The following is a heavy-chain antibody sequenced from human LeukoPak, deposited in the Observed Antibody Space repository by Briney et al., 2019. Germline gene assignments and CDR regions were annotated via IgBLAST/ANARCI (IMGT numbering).Heavy chain of an antibody. CDR2: IYPGDSDT. CDR1: GYSFTSYW. D-gene: IGHD4-23*01. Sequence: GESLKISCKGSGYSFTSYWIGWVRQMPGKGLEWMGIIYPGDSDTRYSPSFQGQVTISADKSISTAYLQWSSLKASNTAMYYCARHGMATVVTGTENRYYYYGMDVWGQGTTVTVSS. J-gene: IGHJ6*02. V-gene: IGHV5-51*01. CDR3: ARHGMATVVTGTENRYYYYGMDV.